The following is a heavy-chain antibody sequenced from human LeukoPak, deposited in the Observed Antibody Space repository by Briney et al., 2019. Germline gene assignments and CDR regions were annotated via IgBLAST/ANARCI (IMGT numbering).Heavy chain of an antibody. Sequence: SETLSLTCAVYGGSFSGYYWSWIRQPPGKGLEWIGEINHSGSTNYNPSLKSRVTISVDTSKNQFSLKLSSVTAADTAVYYCARQFTIFGVVHDAFDIWGQGTMVTVSS. J-gene: IGHJ3*02. CDR3: ARQFTIFGVVHDAFDI. CDR1: GGSFSGYY. V-gene: IGHV4-34*01. D-gene: IGHD3-3*01. CDR2: INHSGST.